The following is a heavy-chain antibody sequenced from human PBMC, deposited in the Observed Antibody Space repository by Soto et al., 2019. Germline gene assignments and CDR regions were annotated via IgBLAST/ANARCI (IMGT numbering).Heavy chain of an antibody. CDR2: LWYDGSKK. J-gene: IGHJ6*03. Sequence: GGSLRLSCAASGFTFSSYGMHWVRQAPGKGLEWVAVLWYDGSKKYYGDSVKGRFTISRDNSKNTLYLQMNSLRAEDTAVYYCVIVGEAVLPAARDYFYFYMDVWGKGTTVTVSS. D-gene: IGHD2-2*01. V-gene: IGHV3-33*01. CDR1: GFTFSSYG. CDR3: VIVGEAVLPAARDYFYFYMDV.